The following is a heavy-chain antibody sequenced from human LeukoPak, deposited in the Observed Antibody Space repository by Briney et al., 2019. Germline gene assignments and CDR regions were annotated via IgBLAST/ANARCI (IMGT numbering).Heavy chain of an antibody. CDR1: GFTFSSYA. CDR3: AKDSHCSGGSCYRRPSWFDP. D-gene: IGHD2-15*01. Sequence: QSGGSLRLSCAASGFTFSSYAMSWVRQAPGKGLEWVSAISGSGGSTYYADSVKGRFTISRDNSKNTLYLQMNSLRAEDTAVYYCAKDSHCSGGSCYRRPSWFDPWGQGTLVTVSS. J-gene: IGHJ5*02. CDR2: ISGSGGST. V-gene: IGHV3-23*01.